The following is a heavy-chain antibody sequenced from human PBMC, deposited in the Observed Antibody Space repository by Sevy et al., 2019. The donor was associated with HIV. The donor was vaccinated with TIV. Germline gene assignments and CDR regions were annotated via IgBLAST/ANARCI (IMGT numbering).Heavy chain of an antibody. CDR1: GFILRNYV. CDR3: ARDQAGPSDDYYYYYGMDL. CDR2: VSFDGSDK. J-gene: IGHJ6*02. V-gene: IGHV3-30-3*01. Sequence: GGSLRLSCAASGFILRNYVMHWVRQAPGKGLEWVAAVSFDGSDKFYADSVKGRFTISRDNSKNRLYLQTNSLRADDTAVYYCARDQAGPSDDYYYYYGMDLWGQGTTVTVSS. D-gene: IGHD3-10*01.